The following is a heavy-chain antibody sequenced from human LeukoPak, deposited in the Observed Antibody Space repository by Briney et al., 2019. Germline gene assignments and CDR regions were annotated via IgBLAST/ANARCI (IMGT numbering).Heavy chain of an antibody. Sequence: ASVKVSCKACGYTFTSSYMHWVRQAPGQGLEWMGWINPNSGGTKYAQNFQGRVTMTRYTSISTAYMELSRLRSDDTAVYYCARGGGRSSSAFDPWGQGTFVTVSS. J-gene: IGHJ5*02. CDR1: GYTFTSSY. D-gene: IGHD6-6*01. CDR3: ARGGGRSSSAFDP. V-gene: IGHV1-2*02. CDR2: INPNSGGT.